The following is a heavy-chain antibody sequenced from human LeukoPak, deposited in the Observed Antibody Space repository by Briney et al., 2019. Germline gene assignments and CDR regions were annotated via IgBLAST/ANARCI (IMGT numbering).Heavy chain of an antibody. V-gene: IGHV3-9*01. J-gene: IGHJ4*02. CDR1: GFTFDDYA. D-gene: IGHD4-11*01. CDR3: ASSSNYVSG. CDR2: ISWNSGSI. Sequence: PGRSLRLSCAASGFTFDDYAMHWVRQAPGKGLGWVSGISWNSGSIGYADSVKGRFTISRDNAKNSLYLQMNSLRAEDTAVYYCASSSNYVSGWGQGTLVTVSS.